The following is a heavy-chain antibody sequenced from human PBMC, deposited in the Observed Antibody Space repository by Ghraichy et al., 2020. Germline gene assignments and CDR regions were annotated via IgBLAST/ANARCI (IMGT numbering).Heavy chain of an antibody. CDR3: ARQSAGIARWLHDYYYYGMDV. Sequence: GGSLRLSCAASGFTFSSYWMSWVRQAPGKGLEWVANIKQDGSEKYYVDSVKGRFTISRDNAKNSLYLQMNSLRAEDTAVYYCARQSAGIARWLHDYYYYGMDVWGQGTTVTVSS. CDR1: GFTFSSYW. J-gene: IGHJ6*02. CDR2: IKQDGSEK. V-gene: IGHV3-7*01. D-gene: IGHD5-24*01.